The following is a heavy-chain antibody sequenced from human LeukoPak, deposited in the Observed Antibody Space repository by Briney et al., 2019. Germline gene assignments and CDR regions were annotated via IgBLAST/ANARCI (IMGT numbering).Heavy chain of an antibody. V-gene: IGHV3-9*01. CDR1: GFTFDDYA. CDR3: AKGKYCSSTSCYWRSFDY. Sequence: GGSLRLSCAASGFTFDDYAMHWVRQAPGKGLEWVSGISWNSGSIGYADSVKGRFTISRDNAKNSLYLQMNSLRAEDTALYYCAKGKYCSSTSCYWRSFDYWGQGTLVTVSS. D-gene: IGHD2-2*01. CDR2: ISWNSGSI. J-gene: IGHJ4*02.